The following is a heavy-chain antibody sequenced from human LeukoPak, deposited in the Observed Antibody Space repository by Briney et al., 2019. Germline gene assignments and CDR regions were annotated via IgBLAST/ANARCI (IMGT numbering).Heavy chain of an antibody. D-gene: IGHD4-23*01. J-gene: IGHJ4*02. Sequence: SETLSLTCTVSGGSISSSSYYWGWIRQPPGKGLEWIGSIYYSGSTYYNPSLKSRVTISVDTSKNQFSLKLSSVTAADTAVYYCARDLDGGHFDYWGQGTLVTVSS. CDR3: ARDLDGGHFDY. CDR1: GGSISSSSYY. CDR2: IYYSGST. V-gene: IGHV4-39*07.